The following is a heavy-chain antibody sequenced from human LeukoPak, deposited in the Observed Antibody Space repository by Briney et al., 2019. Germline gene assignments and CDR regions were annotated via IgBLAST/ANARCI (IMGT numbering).Heavy chain of an antibody. V-gene: IGHV1-2*02. D-gene: IGHD1-26*01. CDR2: INPNSGGT. CDR3: ARGSIVGATFDYFDY. CDR1: NYTFSSLGSGHSFISFA. Sequence: GASVKVSCKASNYTFSSLGSGHSFISFAISWVRQAPGQGLEWMGWINPNSGGTNYAQKFQGRVTMTRDTSISTAYMDLSRLRSDDTAVYYCARGSIVGATFDYFDYWGQGTLVTVSS. J-gene: IGHJ4*02.